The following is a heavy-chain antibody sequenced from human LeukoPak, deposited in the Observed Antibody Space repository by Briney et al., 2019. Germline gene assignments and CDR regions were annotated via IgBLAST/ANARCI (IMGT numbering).Heavy chain of an antibody. J-gene: IGHJ1*01. CDR2: INPSSGGT. CDR1: GYTFTGYY. Sequence: ASVKVSCKASGYTFTGYYMHWVRQAPGQGLEWMGWINPSSGGTNYAQKFQGRVTMTRDTSISTAYMELSRLRSDDTAVYYCARAGEQQLVYAEYFQHWGQGTLVTVSS. D-gene: IGHD6-13*01. CDR3: ARAGEQQLVYAEYFQH. V-gene: IGHV1-2*02.